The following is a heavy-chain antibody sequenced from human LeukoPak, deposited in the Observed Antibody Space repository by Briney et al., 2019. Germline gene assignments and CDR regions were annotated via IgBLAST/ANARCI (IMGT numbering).Heavy chain of an antibody. CDR3: ARDFIGYYMDV. CDR1: GFTFSNYW. CDR2: IKQDGSEK. Sequence: PGGSLRLSCAASGFTFSNYWMSWVRQAPGKGLEWVANIKQDGSEKYYVDSVKGRFTISRDNAKNSLYLQMNSLRAEDTAVYYCARDFIGYYMDVWGKGTTVIVSS. D-gene: IGHD2-15*01. J-gene: IGHJ6*03. V-gene: IGHV3-7*01.